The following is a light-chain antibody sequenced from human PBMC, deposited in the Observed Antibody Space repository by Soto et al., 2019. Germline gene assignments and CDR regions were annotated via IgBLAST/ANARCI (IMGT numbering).Light chain of an antibody. J-gene: IGKJ5*01. CDR2: DAS. V-gene: IGKV3-20*01. Sequence: IVLTRSPATLSLAPGERATLSCRPSQRVSSYVSWYQQKPGQAPRILIYDASSRATGIADRFIASGSGTDFTLTISGLEPEDFAVYYCQQYGSSPRITFGQGTRLE. CDR1: QRVSSY. CDR3: QQYGSSPRIT.